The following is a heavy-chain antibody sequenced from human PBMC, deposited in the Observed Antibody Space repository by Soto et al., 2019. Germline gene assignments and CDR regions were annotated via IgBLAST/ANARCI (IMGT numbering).Heavy chain of an antibody. D-gene: IGHD1-26*01. CDR1: GFTFSHYA. Sequence: QVQLVESGGGVVQPGRSLRLSRAASGFTFSHYAMHWVRQAPGKGLEWVALMSYDGSNEYYADSVKGRFTISRDNSKNTLYLQMNSLRAEDTAVYYFAKDGSHNFDYWGEGTLVTISS. V-gene: IGHV3-30*18. CDR3: AKDGSHNFDY. CDR2: MSYDGSNE. J-gene: IGHJ4*02.